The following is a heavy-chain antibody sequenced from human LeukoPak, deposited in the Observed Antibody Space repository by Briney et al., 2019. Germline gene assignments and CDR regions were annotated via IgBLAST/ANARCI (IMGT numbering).Heavy chain of an antibody. V-gene: IGHV4-39*07. CDR1: GGSISTSNYY. J-gene: IGHJ4*02. Sequence: PSETLSLTCTVSGGSISTSNYYWGWIRQPPGTGLEWIGNIFYSGSTYYSPSLRSRVTISLDTSRNQFSLKLNSVTAADTAVYYCARESRDDHIVVVTAIPWYFDYWGQGTLVTVSS. CDR2: IFYSGST. D-gene: IGHD2-21*02. CDR3: ARESRDDHIVVVTAIPWYFDY.